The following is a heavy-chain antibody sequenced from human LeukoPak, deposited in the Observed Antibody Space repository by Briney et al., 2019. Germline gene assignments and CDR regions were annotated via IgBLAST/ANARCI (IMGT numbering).Heavy chain of an antibody. D-gene: IGHD3-22*01. V-gene: IGHV3-30-3*01. Sequence: GGSLRLSCAASGFTFSSYAMHWVRQAPGKGLEWVAVISYDGSNKYYADSVKGRFTISRDNSKNTLYLQMNSLRAEDTAVYYCARGGYYDSSGYYYFPYFDYWGQGTLVTVSS. CDR3: ARGGYYDSSGYYYFPYFDY. CDR1: GFTFSSYA. J-gene: IGHJ4*02. CDR2: ISYDGSNK.